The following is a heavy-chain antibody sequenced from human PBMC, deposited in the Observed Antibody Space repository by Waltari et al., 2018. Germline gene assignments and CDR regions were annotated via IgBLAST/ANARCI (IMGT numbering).Heavy chain of an antibody. D-gene: IGHD3-3*02. CDR2: MNPNSGNT. V-gene: IGHV1-8*03. CDR3: ARVISRRQSVGLGY. Sequence: QVQLVQSGAEVKKPGASVKVSCKASGYTFTSYDITWVRQATGQGLEWMRWMNPNSGNTGYAQKFQGRVTITRNTSISTAYMELSSLRSEDTAVYYCARVISRRQSVGLGYWGQGTLVTVSS. CDR1: GYTFTSYD. J-gene: IGHJ4*02.